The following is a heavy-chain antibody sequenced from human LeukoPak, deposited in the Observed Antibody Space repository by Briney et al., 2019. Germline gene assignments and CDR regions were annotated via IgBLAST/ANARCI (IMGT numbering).Heavy chain of an antibody. J-gene: IGHJ4*02. V-gene: IGHV1-58*01. Sequence: SVKVSCRASGFTFTSSAVQWVRQARGQRLEWIGWIVVGSGNTNYAQKFQERVTITRDMSTSTAYMELSSLRSEDTAVYYCAADYSGDSELKYWGQGTLVTVSS. D-gene: IGHD3-10*01. CDR1: GFTFTSSA. CDR2: IVVGSGNT. CDR3: AADYSGDSELKY.